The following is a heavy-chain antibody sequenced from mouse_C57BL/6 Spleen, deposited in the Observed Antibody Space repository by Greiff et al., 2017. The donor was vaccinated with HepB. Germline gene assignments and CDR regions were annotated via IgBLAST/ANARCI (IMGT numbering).Heavy chain of an antibody. Sequence: EVKLVESGGGLVKPGGSLKLSCAASGFTFSSYAMSWVRQTPEKRLEWVATISDGGSYTYYPDNVKGRFTISRDNAKNNLYLQMSHLKSEDTAMYYCAREDGYHFDYWGKGTTLTVSS. CDR3: AREDGYHFDY. CDR2: ISDGGSYT. V-gene: IGHV5-4*01. J-gene: IGHJ2*01. CDR1: GFTFSSYA. D-gene: IGHD2-3*01.